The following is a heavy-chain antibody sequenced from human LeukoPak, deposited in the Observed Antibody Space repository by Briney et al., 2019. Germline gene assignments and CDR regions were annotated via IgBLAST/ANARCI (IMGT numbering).Heavy chain of an antibody. V-gene: IGHV3-11*01. CDR2: ISSSGSTI. Sequence: GGSLRLSCAASGFTFSDYYMSWIRQAPGKGLEWVSYISSSGSTIYYADSVKGRFTFSRDNAKNSLYLQMNSLRAEDTAVYYCARDVLLWFGEPTRYFDYWGQGTLVTVSS. CDR1: GFTFSDYY. D-gene: IGHD3-10*01. J-gene: IGHJ4*02. CDR3: ARDVLLWFGEPTRYFDY.